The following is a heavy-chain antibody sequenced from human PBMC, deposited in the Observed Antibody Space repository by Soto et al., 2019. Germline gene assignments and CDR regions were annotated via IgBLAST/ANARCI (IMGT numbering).Heavy chain of an antibody. CDR3: TLSGRYSAFDF. CDR2: IYWDDDK. J-gene: IGHJ3*01. D-gene: IGHD3-9*01. V-gene: IGHV2-5*02. Sequence: QITLKESGPMLVKPTQTLTLTCTFSGFSLSSSGVSVGWIRQPPGKALEWLAHIYWDDDKRYSSSLMNRLIITKDIAINLLRLTMIDMVPVETASFFCTLSGRYSAFDFRGQGTMVAVSS. CDR1: GFSLSSSGVS.